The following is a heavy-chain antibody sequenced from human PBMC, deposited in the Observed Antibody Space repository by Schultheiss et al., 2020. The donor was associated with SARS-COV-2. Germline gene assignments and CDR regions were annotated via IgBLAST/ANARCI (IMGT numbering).Heavy chain of an antibody. CDR2: IYSGGST. J-gene: IGHJ6*02. CDR3: ARDLSGDYYYYGMDV. Sequence: GESLKISCAASGFTVSSNSMSWVRQAPGKGLEWVSVIYSGGSTYYADSVKGRFTISRDNSKNTLYLQMNSLRAEDTAVYYCARDLSGDYYYYGMDVWGQGTTVTVSS. V-gene: IGHV3-66*01. CDR1: GFTVSSNS. D-gene: IGHD2/OR15-2a*01.